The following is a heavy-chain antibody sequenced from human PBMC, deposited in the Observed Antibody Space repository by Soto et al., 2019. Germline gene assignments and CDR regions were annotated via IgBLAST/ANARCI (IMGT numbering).Heavy chain of an antibody. V-gene: IGHV3-23*01. CDR2: ISGSGGST. D-gene: IGHD6-19*01. Sequence: GGSLRLSCAASGFTFSSYAMSWVRQAPGKGLEWVSAISGSGGSTYYADSVKGRFTISRDNSKNTLYLQMNSLRAEDTAVYYCAKGTGSSGWFSSFDYWSQGTLVTVSS. CDR3: AKGTGSSGWFSSFDY. J-gene: IGHJ4*02. CDR1: GFTFSSYA.